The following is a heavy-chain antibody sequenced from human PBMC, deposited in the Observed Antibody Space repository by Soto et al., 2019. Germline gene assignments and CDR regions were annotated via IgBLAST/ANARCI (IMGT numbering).Heavy chain of an antibody. CDR3: AKITGIVVADCWGMDV. V-gene: IGHV1-69*02. J-gene: IGHJ6*02. Sequence: QVQLVQSGAEVKKPGSSVKVSCEASGGTFSSYTISWVRQAPGQGLEWMGRIIPILGIANYAQKFQGRVTITADKSTSTAYMELSSLRSEDTAVYYCAKITGIVVADCWGMDVWGQGTTVTVSS. CDR2: IIPILGIA. CDR1: GGTFSSYT. D-gene: IGHD3-22*01.